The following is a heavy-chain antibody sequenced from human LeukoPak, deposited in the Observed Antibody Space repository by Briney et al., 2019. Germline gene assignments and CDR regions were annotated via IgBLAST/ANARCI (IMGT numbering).Heavy chain of an antibody. V-gene: IGHV4-31*03. J-gene: IGHJ5*02. CDR2: IYYTGTT. CDR1: GGSISSGDYY. Sequence: SQTLSLTCTVSGGSISSGDYYWSWIREHPVKGLEWIGNIYYTGTTYYNPSLRSRLSISRDTSKNQFFLQLNSVTAADTAVYYCAKALDPWGQGTLVTVSS. D-gene: IGHD1-1*01. CDR3: AKALDP.